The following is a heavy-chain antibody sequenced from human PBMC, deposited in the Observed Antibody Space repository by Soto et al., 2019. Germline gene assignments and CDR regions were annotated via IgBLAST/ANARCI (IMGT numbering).Heavy chain of an antibody. D-gene: IGHD6-13*01. CDR2: IYHSGST. CDR1: GGSISSGGYS. V-gene: IGHV4-30-2*01. Sequence: QLQLQEFGSGLVKPSQTLSLTCAVSGGSISSGGYSWSWIRQPPGKGLEWIGYIYHSGSTYYNPSRKDRVTISVDRSKNQFSLKLSSVTAADTAVYYCAGGQQLVRNYWGQGTLVTVSS. CDR3: AGGQQLVRNY. J-gene: IGHJ4*02.